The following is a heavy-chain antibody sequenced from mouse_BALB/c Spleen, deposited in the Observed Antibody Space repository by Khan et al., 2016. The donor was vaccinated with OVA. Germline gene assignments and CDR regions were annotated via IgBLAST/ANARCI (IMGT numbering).Heavy chain of an antibody. CDR1: GYTFTSYY. Sequence: VQLPESGAELVKPGASVRLSCKASGYTFTSYYLYWVKQRPGQGLEWIGDINPSNGGTNFNEKFKSKATVTVDKSSSTAYMELSSLTSEDSAVYYCSNSDYGTFAYWGQGTLVTVSA. D-gene: IGHD2-1*01. CDR3: SNSDYGTFAY. J-gene: IGHJ3*01. CDR2: INPSNGGT. V-gene: IGHV1S81*02.